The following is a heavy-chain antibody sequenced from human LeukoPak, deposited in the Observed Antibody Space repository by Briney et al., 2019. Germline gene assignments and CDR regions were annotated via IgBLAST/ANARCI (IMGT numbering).Heavy chain of an antibody. D-gene: IGHD3-22*01. CDR3: AWRSRDSYDSSGYHPDDY. Sequence: PGGSLRLSCAASGFTVSSNYMSWVRQAPGKGLEWVSVIYRGGSTYYADSVKGRFTISRDNSKNTLYLRMNSLRAEDTAVYYCAWRSRDSYDSSGYHPDDYWGQGTLVTVSS. V-gene: IGHV3-66*01. CDR2: IYRGGST. CDR1: GFTVSSNY. J-gene: IGHJ4*02.